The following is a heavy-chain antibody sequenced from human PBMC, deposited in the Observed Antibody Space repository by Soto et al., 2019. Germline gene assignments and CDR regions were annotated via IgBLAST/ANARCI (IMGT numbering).Heavy chain of an antibody. J-gene: IGHJ4*02. D-gene: IGHD6-13*01. CDR1: GVSISSHDW. CDR2: SHQSGNN. V-gene: IGHV4-4*02. CDR3: ATSDSSRFY. Sequence: QVQLQESGPGLVKPSGTLSLTCAVSGVSISSHDWWTWVRQPPGKGLEWIGESHQSGNNNYNSSLESRVTISVDKSKNQFPLNFTSVTVADTAVYYCATSDSSRFYWGQGTLVTVSS.